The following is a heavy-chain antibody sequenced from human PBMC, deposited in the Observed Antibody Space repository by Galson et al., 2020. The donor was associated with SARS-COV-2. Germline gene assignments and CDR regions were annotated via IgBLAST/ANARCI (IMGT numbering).Heavy chain of an antibody. J-gene: IGHJ6*02. CDR2: IWYDGSNK. V-gene: IGHV3-33*06. CDR1: GFTFSSYG. Sequence: GGSLRLSCAASGFTFSSYGMHWVRQAPGKGLEWVAVIWYDGSNKYYADSVKGRFTISRDNSKNTLYLQMNSLRAEDTAVYYCAKDHHDYVWGSYDYYYCGMDVWGQGTTVTVSS. CDR3: AKDHHDYVWGSYDYYYCGMDV. D-gene: IGHD3-16*01.